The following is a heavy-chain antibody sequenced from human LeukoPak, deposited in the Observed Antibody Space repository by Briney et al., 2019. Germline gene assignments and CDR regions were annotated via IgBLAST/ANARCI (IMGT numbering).Heavy chain of an antibody. CDR3: ARQNSGSYSGGDY. D-gene: IGHD1-26*01. Sequence: GRSLRLSCAASGFTFSSYGMHWVRQAPGKGLEWVAVISYDGSNKYYADSVKGRFTISRDNSKNTLYLQMNSLRAEDTAVYYCARQNSGSYSGGDYWGQGTLVTVSS. J-gene: IGHJ4*02. V-gene: IGHV3-30*03. CDR2: ISYDGSNK. CDR1: GFTFSSYG.